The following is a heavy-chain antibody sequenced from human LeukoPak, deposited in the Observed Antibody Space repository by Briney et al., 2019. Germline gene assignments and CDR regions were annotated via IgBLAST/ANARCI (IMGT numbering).Heavy chain of an antibody. V-gene: IGHV3-30*02. CDR1: GFSFSSYG. CDR3: ARGYGESHFDS. Sequence: GGSLRLSCAASGFSFSSYGVHWVRQAPGKGLEWVAFIRFDGSKTYYADSVKGRFTISRDNSKSTLYLQMNSLRVEDTGVYYCARGYGESHFDSWGRGSLVTVSS. D-gene: IGHD5-18*01. CDR2: IRFDGSKT. J-gene: IGHJ4*02.